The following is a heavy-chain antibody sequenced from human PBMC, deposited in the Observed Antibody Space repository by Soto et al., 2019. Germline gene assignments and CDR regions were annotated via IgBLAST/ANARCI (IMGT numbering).Heavy chain of an antibody. J-gene: IGHJ4*02. D-gene: IGHD6-19*01. CDR1: GFTFSSYG. V-gene: IGHV3-30*18. Sequence: QVQLVESGGGVVQPGRSLRLSCAASGFTFSSYGMHWVRQTPGKGLEWVAIISSDGSNQHYADSVKGRFTISRDDSKNTLFLQMNSLRAEDTALDYCAKETPPQWNFDYWGQGTLVTVSS. CDR2: ISSDGSNQ. CDR3: AKETPPQWNFDY.